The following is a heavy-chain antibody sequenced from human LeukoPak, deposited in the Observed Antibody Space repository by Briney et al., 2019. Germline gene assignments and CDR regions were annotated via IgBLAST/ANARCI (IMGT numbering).Heavy chain of an antibody. J-gene: IGHJ1*01. CDR1: GYTFTGYY. CDR3: ARDQWDTSGPAEYFQH. V-gene: IGHV1-2*02. D-gene: IGHD6-25*01. Sequence: GASVKVSCKASGYTFTGYYMHWVRQAPGQGLEWMGWINPNSGGTNYAQKFQGRVTITTDESTSTAYMELSSLRSEDTAVYYCARDQWDTSGPAEYFQHWGQGTLVTVSS. CDR2: INPNSGGT.